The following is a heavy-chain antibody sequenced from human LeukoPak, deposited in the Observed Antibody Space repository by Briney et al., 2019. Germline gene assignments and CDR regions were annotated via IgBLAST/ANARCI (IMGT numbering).Heavy chain of an antibody. D-gene: IGHD3-16*02. CDR3: ARGAITFGGVIVPPFDY. J-gene: IGHJ4*02. V-gene: IGHV4-59*10. CDR2: IYTSGST. Sequence: SETLSLTCAVYGGSFSGYYWSWIRQPAGKGLEWIGRIYTSGSTNYNPSLKSRVTISVDTSKNQFSLKLSSVTAADTAVYYCARGAITFGGVIVPPFDYWGQGTLVTVSS. CDR1: GGSFSGYY.